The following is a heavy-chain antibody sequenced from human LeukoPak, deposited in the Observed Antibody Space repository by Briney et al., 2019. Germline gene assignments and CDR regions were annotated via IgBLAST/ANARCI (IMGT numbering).Heavy chain of an antibody. CDR2: IIPIFGTA. V-gene: IGHV1-69*05. D-gene: IGHD1-7*01. J-gene: IGHJ4*02. CDR1: GGTFSSYA. CDR3: AREGLGITGTELAVGYL. Sequence: ASVKVSCKASGGTFSSYAISWVRQAPGQGLEWMGRIIPIFGTANYAQKFQGRVTITTDESTGTAYMELSSLRSEDTAVYYCAREGLGITGTELAVGYLWGQGTLVAVSS.